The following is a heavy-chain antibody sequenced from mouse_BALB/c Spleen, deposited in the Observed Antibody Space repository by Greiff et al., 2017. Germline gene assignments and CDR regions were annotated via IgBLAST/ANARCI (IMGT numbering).Heavy chain of an antibody. J-gene: IGHJ2*01. CDR2: ISNKANGYTT. CDR1: GFTFTDYY. D-gene: IGHD4-1*01. CDR3: ARVTGPFDY. V-gene: IGHV7-3*02. Sequence: DVHLVESGGGLVQPGGSLRLSCATSGFTFTDYYMSWVRQPPGKALEWLGFISNKANGYTTEYSASVKGRFTISRDNSQSILYLPMNTLRAEDSATYYCARVTGPFDYWGQGTTLTVSS.